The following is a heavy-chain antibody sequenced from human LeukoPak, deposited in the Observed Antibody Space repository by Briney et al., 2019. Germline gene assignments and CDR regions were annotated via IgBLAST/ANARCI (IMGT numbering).Heavy chain of an antibody. CDR2: IYTSGTS. V-gene: IGHV4-61*09. D-gene: IGHD3-10*01. CDR3: ARGAYYYGSGSYYNNWFDP. Sequence: PSQTLSLTCTVSGGSISSGSYDWYWIRQPAGKRLEWIGHIYTSGTSNYNPSLRSRVTISVDTSKNQFSLKLSSVTAADTAVYYCARGAYYYGSGSYYNNWFDPWGQGTLVTVSS. J-gene: IGHJ5*02. CDR1: GGSISSGSYD.